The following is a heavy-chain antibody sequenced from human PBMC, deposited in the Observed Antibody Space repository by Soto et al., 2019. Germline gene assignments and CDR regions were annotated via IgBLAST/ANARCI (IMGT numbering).Heavy chain of an antibody. V-gene: IGHV4-39*07. CDR1: GGSISSSSYY. CDR3: VGGGWYNDH. Sequence: SETLSLTCTVSGGSISSSSYYWGWIRQPPGKGLEWIGSIYYSGSTYYNPSLKSRVTISVDTSKNQFSLNLTSVTAADTAIYYCVGGGWYNDHWGQGTLVSVSS. D-gene: IGHD6-19*01. CDR2: IYYSGST. J-gene: IGHJ4*02.